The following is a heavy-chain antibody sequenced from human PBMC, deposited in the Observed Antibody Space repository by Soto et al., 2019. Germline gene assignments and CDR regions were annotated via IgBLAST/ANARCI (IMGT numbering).Heavy chain of an antibody. Sequence: QITLKESGPTLVKPTETLTLTCTFSGFSLSTSGVGVGWIRQPPVKALEWLALIYWDDAKRSSPSLKSRLTITKDTTKNQVVLTVTNMDPVDTATDFCAHDSSGLYGLDYWGQGILVTVSS. D-gene: IGHD6-19*01. CDR2: IYWDDAK. V-gene: IGHV2-5*02. J-gene: IGHJ4*02. CDR3: AHDSSGLYGLDY. CDR1: GFSLSTSGVG.